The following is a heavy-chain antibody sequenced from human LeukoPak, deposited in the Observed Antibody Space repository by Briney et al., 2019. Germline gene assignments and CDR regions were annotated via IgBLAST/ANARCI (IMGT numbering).Heavy chain of an antibody. CDR1: GGSICSGGYP. Sequence: SQTLSLTCAVSGGSICSGGYPWSWIRQPQGQGLEWIGYFYHSGSPYYNPSLKSRLPLSVHRSKHQFSLKLSSVTAADTAVYYCARGTYGDPLLSAFDIWGQGKMVTVSS. V-gene: IGHV4-30-2*01. CDR3: ARGTYGDPLLSAFDI. J-gene: IGHJ3*02. D-gene: IGHD4-17*01. CDR2: FYHSGSP.